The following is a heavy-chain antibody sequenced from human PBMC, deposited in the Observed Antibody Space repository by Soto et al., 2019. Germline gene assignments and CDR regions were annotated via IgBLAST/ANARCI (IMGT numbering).Heavy chain of an antibody. CDR3: ARGLGSGSYLLYYYYYGMDV. D-gene: IGHD3-10*01. J-gene: IGHJ6*02. CDR2: INHSGST. Sequence: KPSETLSLTCAVYGGSFSGYYWSWIRQPPGKGLEWIGEINHSGSTNYNPSLKSRVTISVDTSKNQFSLKLSSVTAADTAVYYCARGLGSGSYLLYYYYYGMDVWGQGTTVTVSS. CDR1: GGSFSGYY. V-gene: IGHV4-34*01.